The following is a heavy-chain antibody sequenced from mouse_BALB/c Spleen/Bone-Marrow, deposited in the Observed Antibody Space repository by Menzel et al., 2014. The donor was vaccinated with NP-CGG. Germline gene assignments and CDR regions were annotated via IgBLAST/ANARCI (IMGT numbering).Heavy chain of an antibody. Sequence: QVKLMESGAELVRPGASVKLSCKASGYTFTSYWMNWVKQRPGQGLEWIGMIDPSDSETHYNQKFKDKATLTVDKSSSTEYIQLSSLASEDSEVYYCSSNPRFAYWGQGTLVTVSA. CDR2: IDPSDSET. V-gene: IGHV1-61*01. CDR1: GYTFTSYW. CDR3: SSNPRFAY. J-gene: IGHJ3*01.